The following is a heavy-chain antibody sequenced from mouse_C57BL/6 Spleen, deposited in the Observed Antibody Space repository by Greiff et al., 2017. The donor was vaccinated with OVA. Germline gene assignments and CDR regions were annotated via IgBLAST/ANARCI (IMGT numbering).Heavy chain of an antibody. CDR2: IYPGDGDT. Sequence: QVQLQQSGPELVKPGASVKISCKASGYAFSSSWMNWVKQRPGKGLEWIGRIYPGDGDTNYNGKFKGKATLTADKSSRPAYMQLSSLTSEDSAVYFCARSWDGRYFDYWGQGTTLTVSS. J-gene: IGHJ2*01. CDR3: ARSWDGRYFDY. CDR1: GYAFSSSW. D-gene: IGHD4-1*01. V-gene: IGHV1-82*01.